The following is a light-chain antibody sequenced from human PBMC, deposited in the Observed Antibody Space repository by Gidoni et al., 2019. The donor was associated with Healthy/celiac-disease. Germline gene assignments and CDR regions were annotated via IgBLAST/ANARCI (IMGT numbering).Light chain of an antibody. CDR1: QGISSY. J-gene: IGKJ4*01. CDR3: QQYYSYPLT. Sequence: AIRMTQSTSSFSASTGDRVPITCRASQGISSYLAWYQQKPGKAPKLLIYAASTWQSGVPSRFSGSGSGTDFTLTISCLQSEDFATYYCQQYYSYPLTFGGGTKVEIK. V-gene: IGKV1-8*01. CDR2: AAS.